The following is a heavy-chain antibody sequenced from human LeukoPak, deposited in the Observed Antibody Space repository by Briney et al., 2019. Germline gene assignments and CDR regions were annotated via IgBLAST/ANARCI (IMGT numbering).Heavy chain of an antibody. CDR3: AIQSSVFLWFDP. V-gene: IGHV4-61*02. D-gene: IGHD3-22*01. CDR1: GGSISSGSYY. Sequence: SETLSLTCTVSGGSISSGSYYWRWIRQPAGKGLEWIGRIYTSGSPNYNPSLKSRVTISVDTSKNQFSLKLSSVTAADTAVYYCAIQSSVFLWFDPWGQGTLVTVSS. CDR2: IYTSGSP. J-gene: IGHJ5*02.